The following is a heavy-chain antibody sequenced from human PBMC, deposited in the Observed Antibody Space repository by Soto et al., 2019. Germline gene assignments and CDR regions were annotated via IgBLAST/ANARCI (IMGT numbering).Heavy chain of an antibody. CDR2: ISTFNGNA. V-gene: IGHV1-18*04. CDR3: ARLQGYSSGWYTT. Sequence: QVQLVQSGPEVKKPGASVKVSCKTSGYTFSSHGISWVRQAPGLGLECMGWISTFNGNAHYAESLQDRVTMTIDTSTSTAYLELTSLTSDDTGVYFCARLQGYSSGWYTTWGQGTRVTVSS. J-gene: IGHJ5*02. D-gene: IGHD6-19*01. CDR1: GYTFSSHG.